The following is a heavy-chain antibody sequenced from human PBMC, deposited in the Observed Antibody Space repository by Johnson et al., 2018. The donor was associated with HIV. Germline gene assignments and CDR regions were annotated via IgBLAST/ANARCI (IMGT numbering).Heavy chain of an antibody. CDR2: ISYDGSNK. CDR3: ARDGGSYVTDI. Sequence: QVQLVESGGGVVQPGRSLRLSCEVSGFTFSSHAMHWVRQAPGKGLEWVAVISYDGSNKYYADSVRGRFTISRDNSKNTLYLQMNSLRAEDTAVYYCARDGGSYVTDIWGQGTMVAVSS. D-gene: IGHD3-16*01. V-gene: IGHV3-30*04. J-gene: IGHJ3*02. CDR1: GFTFSSHA.